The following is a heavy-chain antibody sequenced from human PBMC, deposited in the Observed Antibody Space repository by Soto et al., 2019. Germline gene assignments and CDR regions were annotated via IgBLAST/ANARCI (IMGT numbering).Heavy chain of an antibody. CDR1: GFTVSSNY. V-gene: IGHV3-66*01. D-gene: IGHD3-22*01. CDR3: ARGMYYYDSSGYYCGGFFDY. Sequence: GGSLRLSCAASGFTVSSNYMSWVRQAPGKGLEWVSVIYSGGSTYYADSVKGRFTISRHNSKNTLYLQMNSLRAEDTAVYYCARGMYYYDSSGYYCGGFFDYWGQGTLVTVSS. J-gene: IGHJ4*02. CDR2: IYSGGST.